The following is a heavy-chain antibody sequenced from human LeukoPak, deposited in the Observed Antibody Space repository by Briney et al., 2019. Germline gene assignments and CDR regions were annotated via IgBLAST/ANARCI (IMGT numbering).Heavy chain of an antibody. V-gene: IGHV3-30*04. Sequence: GGSLRLSCAASGFTFSSYAMHWVRQAPGKGLEWVAVISYDGSNKYYADSVKGRFTISRDNSKNTLYLQMNSLRAEDTAVYYRAREVGWEHSSFSWGQGTLVTVSS. J-gene: IGHJ5*02. CDR1: GFTFSSYA. CDR2: ISYDGSNK. D-gene: IGHD6-6*01. CDR3: AREVGWEHSSFS.